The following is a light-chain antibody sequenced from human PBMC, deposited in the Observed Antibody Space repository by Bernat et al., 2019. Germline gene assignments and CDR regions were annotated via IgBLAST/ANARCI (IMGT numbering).Light chain of an antibody. V-gene: IGLV3-1*01. CDR2: RDI. CDR1: RLGDKY. J-gene: IGLJ3*02. Sequence: SYELTQPPSVSVSPGQTASITCSGDRLGDKYACWYQQKPGQSPVLVIYRDIKRPSGIPERFSGSKSGNTATLTISGTQAMDEADYFCQAWDNKIWVFGGGTKVTVL. CDR3: QAWDNKIWV.